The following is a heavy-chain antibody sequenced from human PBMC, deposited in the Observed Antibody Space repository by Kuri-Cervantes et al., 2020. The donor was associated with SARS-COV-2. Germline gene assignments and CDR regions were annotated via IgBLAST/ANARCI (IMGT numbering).Heavy chain of an antibody. CDR3: ARVRGASYYFDY. Sequence: GESLKISCAASGFTFSSYSMNWVRQAPGKGLEWVANIKQDGSEEFYVDSVKGRFTVSRDNAKNSLYLQMNSLRAEDTAVYYCARVRGASYYFDYWGQGTLVTVSS. J-gene: IGHJ4*02. CDR1: GFTFSSYS. D-gene: IGHD1-26*01. CDR2: IKQDGSEE. V-gene: IGHV3-7*01.